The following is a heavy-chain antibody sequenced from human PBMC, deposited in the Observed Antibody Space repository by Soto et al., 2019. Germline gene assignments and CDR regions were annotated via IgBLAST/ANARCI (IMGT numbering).Heavy chain of an antibody. CDR1: GFTFSSYA. CDR3: AKDQWELTPTGDFDY. CDR2: VSGSGVST. D-gene: IGHD1-26*01. V-gene: IGHV3-23*01. J-gene: IGHJ4*02. Sequence: GGSLRLSCAASGFTFSSYAMNWVRQAPGKGLEWVSGVSGSGVSTYYADSVKGRFTISRDNSKNTLYLRMNSLSAEDTAVYYCAKDQWELTPTGDFDYWGQGTLVTSPQ.